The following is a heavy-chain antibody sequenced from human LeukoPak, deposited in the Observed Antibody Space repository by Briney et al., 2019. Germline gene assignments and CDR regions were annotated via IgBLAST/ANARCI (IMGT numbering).Heavy chain of an antibody. Sequence: PGRSLRLSCAASGFTFSSYAMHWVRQAPGKGLEWVAVISYDGSNKYYADSVKGRFTISRDNSKNTLYLQMNSLRAEDTAVYYCARGEGLYSPREFDYWGQGTLVTVSS. CDR2: ISYDGSNK. CDR3: ARGEGLYSPREFDY. V-gene: IGHV3-30-3*01. J-gene: IGHJ4*02. CDR1: GFTFSSYA. D-gene: IGHD4-11*01.